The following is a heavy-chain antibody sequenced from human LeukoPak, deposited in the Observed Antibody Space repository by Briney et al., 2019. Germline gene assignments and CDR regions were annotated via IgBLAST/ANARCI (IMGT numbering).Heavy chain of an antibody. Sequence: SETLSLTCTVSGGSISSYYWSWIRQPPGKGLEWIGRLYTSGTTNYNTSLKSRVTISMDRSKNQFSLNLTSVTAADTAMYYCARGMVRGVINYWGQGTLVTVSS. CDR3: ARGMVRGVINY. V-gene: IGHV4-4*08. J-gene: IGHJ4*02. CDR2: LYTSGTT. CDR1: GGSISSYY. D-gene: IGHD3-10*01.